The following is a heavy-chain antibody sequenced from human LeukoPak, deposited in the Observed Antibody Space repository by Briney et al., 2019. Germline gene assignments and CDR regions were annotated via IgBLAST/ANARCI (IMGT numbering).Heavy chain of an antibody. D-gene: IGHD3-16*01. J-gene: IGHJ4*02. CDR3: ARAVDVADY. V-gene: IGHV3-7*01. CDR2: IKEDESAK. CDR1: GFIFTDHW. Sequence: GGSLRLSCAASGFIFTDHWMSWVRQAPGKGLEWVANIKEDESAKFYADSVRGRFTISRDNAKNSLYLQMNNLRVEETAVYYCARAVDVADYWGRGTLVTVSS.